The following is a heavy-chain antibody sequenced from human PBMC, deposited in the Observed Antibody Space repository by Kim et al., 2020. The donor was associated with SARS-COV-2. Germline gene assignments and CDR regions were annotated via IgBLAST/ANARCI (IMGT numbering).Heavy chain of an antibody. CDR2: IYYSGST. V-gene: IGHV4-59*01. CDR3: ARDLVFTGGDFTGDAFDI. D-gene: IGHD4-17*01. J-gene: IGHJ3*02. Sequence: SETLSLTCTVSGGSISSYYWSWIRQPPGKGLEWIGYIYYSGSTNYNPSLKSRVTISVDTSKNQFSLKLSSVTAADTAVYYCARDLVFTGGDFTGDAFDIWGQGTMVTVSS. CDR1: GGSISSYY.